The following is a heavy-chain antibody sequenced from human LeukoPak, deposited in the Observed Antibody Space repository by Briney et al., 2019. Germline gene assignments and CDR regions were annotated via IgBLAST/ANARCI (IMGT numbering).Heavy chain of an antibody. CDR2: VYYSGST. CDR3: ARENGGSYSGWFDP. CDR1: GGSFSSYY. J-gene: IGHJ5*02. V-gene: IGHV4-59*01. Sequence: SETLSLTCAVYGGSFSSYYWSWIRQPPGKGLEWIGYVYYSGSTNYSPSLRSRVTISVDTSKNQFSLKLSSVTAADTAVYYCARENGGSYSGWFDPWGQGTLVTVSS. D-gene: IGHD1-26*01.